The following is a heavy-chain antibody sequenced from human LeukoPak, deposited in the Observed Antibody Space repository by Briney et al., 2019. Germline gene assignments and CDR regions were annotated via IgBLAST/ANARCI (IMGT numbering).Heavy chain of an antibody. CDR2: INPNSGGT. CDR1: GYTFTGYY. D-gene: IGHD1-20*01. Sequence: ASVKVSCKASGYTFTGYYMHWVRQAPGQGPEWMGWINPNSGGTNYAQKFQGRVTMTRDTSISTAYMELSRLRSDDTAVYYCARAGVLGITGTWALDYWGQGTLVTVSS. V-gene: IGHV1-2*02. J-gene: IGHJ4*02. CDR3: ARAGVLGITGTWALDY.